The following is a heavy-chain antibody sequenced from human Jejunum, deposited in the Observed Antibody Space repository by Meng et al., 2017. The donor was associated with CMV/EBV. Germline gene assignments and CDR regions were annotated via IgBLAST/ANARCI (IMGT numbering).Heavy chain of an antibody. CDR1: FDDYA. J-gene: IGHJ6*02. CDR3: AKGRGSSWTGYFYGMDV. Sequence: FDDYAMHWVRQVPGKGLEWVSGISWNSGKINFADSVQGRFTISRDNAKNSLYLQMNSLRIEDTALYYCAKGRGSSWTGYFYGMDVWGQGTTVTVSS. V-gene: IGHV3-9*01. CDR2: ISWNSGKI. D-gene: IGHD3/OR15-3a*01.